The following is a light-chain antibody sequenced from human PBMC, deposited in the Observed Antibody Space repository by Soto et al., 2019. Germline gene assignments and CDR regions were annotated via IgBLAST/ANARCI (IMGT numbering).Light chain of an antibody. V-gene: IGKV1-39*01. CDR1: QTISTY. Sequence: DIQMTQSPSSLSASVGDRVTISCRASQTISTYLHWYQHKPGRAPSLLISDVSTLQSGVPGRFRGSWSDTEFILTISYFHPEDFATSSGQQAHGIHALTFGGGTMV. CDR3: QQAHGIHALT. J-gene: IGKJ4*01. CDR2: DVS.